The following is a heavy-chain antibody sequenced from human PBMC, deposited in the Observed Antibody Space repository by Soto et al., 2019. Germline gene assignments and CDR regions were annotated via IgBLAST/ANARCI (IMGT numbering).Heavy chain of an antibody. CDR3: ARPFGDYGDYARSLRY. D-gene: IGHD4-17*01. Sequence: QVQLVQSGAEVKKPGASVKVSCKASGYTFSGYAMGWVRQAPGQGLEWMGWISAYNGNTDYAQKFQGRVTMTTDTSTSTAYMELRSLTSDDTAVYYCARPFGDYGDYARSLRYWGQGTLVTVSS. V-gene: IGHV1-18*01. CDR1: GYTFSGYA. J-gene: IGHJ4*02. CDR2: ISAYNGNT.